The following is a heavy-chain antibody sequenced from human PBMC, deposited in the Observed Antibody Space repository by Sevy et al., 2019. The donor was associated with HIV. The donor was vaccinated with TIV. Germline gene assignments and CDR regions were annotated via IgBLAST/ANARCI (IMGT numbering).Heavy chain of an antibody. V-gene: IGHV3-21*06. D-gene: IGHD1-1*01. CDR1: GFTFSTYT. CDR2: ITVSSSYI. J-gene: IGHJ3*02. CDR3: ARGGSNDGYEAFDI. Sequence: RGSLRLSCAPSGFTFSTYTINCVRQAPGKGLEWVSSITVSSSYINYADSMKGRITISRYNVKNSLFLQMNSLRAEDTAVYYCARGGSNDGYEAFDIWGQGTMVCVSS.